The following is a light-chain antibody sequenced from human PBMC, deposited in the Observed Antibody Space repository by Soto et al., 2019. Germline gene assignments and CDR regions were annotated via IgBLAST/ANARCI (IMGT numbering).Light chain of an antibody. CDR3: QQSYSTPRT. V-gene: IGKV1-39*01. CDR2: AAS. CDR1: QSISSY. J-gene: IGKJ1*01. Sequence: IQMTQSPSSLSESVGDSVTITCRASQSISSYLNWYQQKPGKAPKLLIYAASSLQSGVPSRFSGSGSGTDFTLTISSLQPEDFATYYCQQSYSTPRTCGQGTMVDIK.